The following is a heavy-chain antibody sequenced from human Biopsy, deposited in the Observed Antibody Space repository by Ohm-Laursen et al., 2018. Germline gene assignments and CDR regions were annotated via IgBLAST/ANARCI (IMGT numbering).Heavy chain of an antibody. CDR1: GFTFSSHA. D-gene: IGHD4-17*01. V-gene: IGHV3-23*01. CDR3: AKPADSYGSEFYLDY. J-gene: IGHJ4*02. CDR2: INGSGGST. Sequence: SLRLSCAASGFTFSSHAMSWVRQAPGKGLECVSVINGSGGSTYYADPVKGRFTISRDNSKNTLYLRMNSLRAEDTAVYYCAKPADSYGSEFYLDYWGQGTLVTVSS.